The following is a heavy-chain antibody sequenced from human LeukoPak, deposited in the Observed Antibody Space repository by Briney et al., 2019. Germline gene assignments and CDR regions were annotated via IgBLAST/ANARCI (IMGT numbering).Heavy chain of an antibody. D-gene: IGHD6-13*01. J-gene: IGHJ6*02. V-gene: IGHV1-69*13. CDR1: GGTFSSYA. CDR3: ARSAAAGTVLSPNYYYYGMDV. CDR2: VIPIFGTA. Sequence: SVKVSCKASGGTFSSYAISWVRQAPGQGLEWMGGVIPIFGTANYAQKFQGRVTITADESTSTAYMELSSLRSEDTAVYYCARSAAAGTVLSPNYYYYGMDVWGQGTTVTVSS.